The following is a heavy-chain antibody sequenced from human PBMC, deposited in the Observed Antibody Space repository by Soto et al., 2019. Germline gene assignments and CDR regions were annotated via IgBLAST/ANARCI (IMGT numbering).Heavy chain of an antibody. CDR1: GFTFGTYA. J-gene: IGHJ6*02. Sequence: VGSLRLSCVASGFTFGTYAIHWVRQAPGKGLQWVALISYEGSNTYYADSVRGRFTISRDNSKNTLYLEMNTLRPEDTAVYYCARVTPGNNLYYFSGLDVWGQGTSVTVSS. V-gene: IGHV3-30-3*01. CDR2: ISYEGSNT. CDR3: ARVTPGNNLYYFSGLDV. D-gene: IGHD1-1*01.